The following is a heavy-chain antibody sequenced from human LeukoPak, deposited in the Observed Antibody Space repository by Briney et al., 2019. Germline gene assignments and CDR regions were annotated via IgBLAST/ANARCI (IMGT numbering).Heavy chain of an antibody. CDR2: IKEDGSEK. CDR1: GFTFSNYW. J-gene: IGHJ6*02. Sequence: GGSLRLSCAASGFTFSNYWRTWVRQAPGKGLEWVASIKEDGSEKYYVDSVKGRFTVPRDNAKNSFYLQMNSLRVEDTAVYYCARGHYGMDVWGQGTTVTVSS. CDR3: ARGHYGMDV. V-gene: IGHV3-7*01.